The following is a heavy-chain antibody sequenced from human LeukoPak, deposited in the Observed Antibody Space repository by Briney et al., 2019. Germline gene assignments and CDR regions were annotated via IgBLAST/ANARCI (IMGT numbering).Heavy chain of an antibody. CDR2: ISSNGDNT. J-gene: IGHJ4*02. CDR1: GFTFSTYV. Sequence: GGSLRLSCSASGFTFSTYVMHWVRQAPGKGLEYVSAISSNGDNTYYEDSVKDRFTISRDNSKNTLYPQMRSLRADVTAVYFCVRGTGYWGQGTLVTVSS. V-gene: IGHV3-64D*06. CDR3: VRGTGY.